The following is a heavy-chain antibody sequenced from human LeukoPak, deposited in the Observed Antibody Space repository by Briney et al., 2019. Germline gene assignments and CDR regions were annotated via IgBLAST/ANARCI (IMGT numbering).Heavy chain of an antibody. Sequence: ASVKVSCKASEYTFTSYAMDWVRQAPGQGLEWMGWINTNTGNPTYAQGFTGRFVFSLDTSVSTAYLQISNLKAEDTALYYCARDNGGANDAFDIWGQGTMVTVSS. D-gene: IGHD4-23*01. J-gene: IGHJ3*02. CDR3: ARDNGGANDAFDI. V-gene: IGHV7-4-1*02. CDR1: EYTFTSYA. CDR2: INTNTGNP.